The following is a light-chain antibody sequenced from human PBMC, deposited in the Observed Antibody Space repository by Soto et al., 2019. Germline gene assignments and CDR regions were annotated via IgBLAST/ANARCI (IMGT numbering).Light chain of an antibody. CDR1: NSNIGSNP. V-gene: IGLV1-44*01. Sequence: QSVLTQPPSASGTPGQRFTISCSGSNSNIGSNPVHWYQQFPGTAPKVLIYSNYQRPSGVPDRFSGSKSGTSASLAISGLQSEDEADYYCAAWDDRLSDLLFGGGTRSPS. J-gene: IGLJ2*01. CDR2: SNY. CDR3: AAWDDRLSDLL.